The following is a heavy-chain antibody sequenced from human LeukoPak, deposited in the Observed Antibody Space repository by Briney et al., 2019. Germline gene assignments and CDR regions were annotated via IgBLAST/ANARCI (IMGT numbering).Heavy chain of an antibody. J-gene: IGHJ4*02. CDR2: ISYDGSNK. CDR3: ARGGNEYYYDSSGYFDY. V-gene: IGHV3-30-3*01. CDR1: GFTFSSYA. D-gene: IGHD3-22*01. Sequence: GGSLRLSCAASGFTFSSYAMHWVRQAPGKGLEWVAVISYDGSNKYYADSVKGRFTISRDNSKNTLYLQMNSLRAEDTAVYYCARGGNEYYYDSSGYFDYWGQGTLVTVSS.